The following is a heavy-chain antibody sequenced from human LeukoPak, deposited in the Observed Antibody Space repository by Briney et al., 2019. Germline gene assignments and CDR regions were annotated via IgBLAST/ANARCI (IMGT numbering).Heavy chain of an antibody. Sequence: PGRSLRLSCAASGFTFSSYAMHWVRQAPGKGLEWVAVISYDGSNKYYADSVKGRFTISRDNSKNTLYLQMNSLRAEDTAVYYCARGGVLWSGYYSNWFDPWGQGTLVTVSP. D-gene: IGHD3-3*01. CDR1: GFTFSSYA. CDR3: ARGGVLWSGYYSNWFDP. J-gene: IGHJ5*02. CDR2: ISYDGSNK. V-gene: IGHV3-30-3*01.